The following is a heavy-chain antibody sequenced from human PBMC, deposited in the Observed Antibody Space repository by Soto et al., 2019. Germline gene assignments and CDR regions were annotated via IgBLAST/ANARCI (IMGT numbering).Heavy chain of an antibody. V-gene: IGHV5-51*01. CDR3: ARQQKGGDGYNLDYYYYGMDV. CDR1: GYSFTSYW. J-gene: IGHJ6*02. Sequence: GESLKISCKGSGYSFTSYWIGWVRQMPGKGLEWMGIIYPGDSDTRYSPSFQGQATISADKSISTAYLQWSSLKASDTAMYYCARQQKGGDGYNLDYYYYGMDVWGQGTTVTVSS. D-gene: IGHD5-12*01. CDR2: IYPGDSDT.